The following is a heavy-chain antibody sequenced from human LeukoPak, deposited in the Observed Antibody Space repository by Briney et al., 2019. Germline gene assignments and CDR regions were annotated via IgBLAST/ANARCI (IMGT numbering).Heavy chain of an antibody. CDR3: ASSSGWPQPIDY. CDR1: GFTFSDYY. J-gene: IGHJ4*02. Sequence: PGGSLRLSCAASGFTFSDYYMSWIRQAPGKGLEWVSYISSSGSAIYYADSVKGRFTISRDNAKNSLYLQMNSLRAEDTAVYYCASSSGWPQPIDYWGQGTLVTVSS. D-gene: IGHD6-19*01. V-gene: IGHV3-11*01. CDR2: ISSSGSAI.